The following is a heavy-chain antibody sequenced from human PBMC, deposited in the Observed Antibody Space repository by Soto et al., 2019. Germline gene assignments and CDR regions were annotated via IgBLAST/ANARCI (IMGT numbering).Heavy chain of an antibody. Sequence: ASVRVSCKASGGTFSSYAISRVRQAPGQGLEWMGGIIPIFCTASYAQRLQGRVTITAGESTSTAYMELSSLRSEETAVYYCAIVEYYYDSSGQADYYYGMDVWGQGTMVTVSS. D-gene: IGHD3-22*01. CDR3: AIVEYYYDSSGQADYYYGMDV. CDR1: GGTFSSYA. V-gene: IGHV1-69*13. CDR2: IIPIFCTA. J-gene: IGHJ6*02.